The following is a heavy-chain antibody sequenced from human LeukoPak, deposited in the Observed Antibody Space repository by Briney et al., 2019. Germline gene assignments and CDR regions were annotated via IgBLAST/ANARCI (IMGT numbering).Heavy chain of an antibody. CDR1: GFTFSDYY. CDR2: ISSSGNIV. J-gene: IGHJ4*02. D-gene: IGHD3-3*01. Sequence: GGSLRLSCAASGFTFSDYYMSWIRQAPGKGLEWVSYISSSGNIVYYTDSVKGRFTISRDNAKNSLYLQMNSLRAEDTAVYYCARDRNADFWSGYCTNYFDYWGQGTLVTVSS. V-gene: IGHV3-11*04. CDR3: ARDRNADFWSGYCTNYFDY.